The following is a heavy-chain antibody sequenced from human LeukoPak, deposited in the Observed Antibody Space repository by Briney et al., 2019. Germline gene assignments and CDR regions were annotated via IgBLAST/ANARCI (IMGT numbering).Heavy chain of an antibody. CDR2: ISYDGSNK. V-gene: IGHV3-30-3*01. Sequence: GGSLRLSCAASGFTFSTYAMHWVRQAPGKGLEWVAVISYDGSNKYHADSVMGRFTISRDNSKNTLYLQMNGLRAEDTAVYYCERDNYGFDCWGQGTLVTVSS. D-gene: IGHD3-10*01. CDR1: GFTFSTYA. J-gene: IGHJ5*01. CDR3: ERDNYGFDC.